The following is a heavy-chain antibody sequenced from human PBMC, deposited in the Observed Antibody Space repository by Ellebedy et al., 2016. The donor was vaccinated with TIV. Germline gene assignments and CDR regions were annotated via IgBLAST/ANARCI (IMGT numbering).Heavy chain of an antibody. CDR3: ARTNAFDI. CDR2: ISYSGST. V-gene: IGHV4-59*08. Sequence: SETLSLTCTVSGGSINPHYWSWIRQPPGRGLEWIGYISYSGSTNYNPSLRSRVTISVDTSKNDFSLKLRSATAADTAVYYCARTNAFDIWGRGTMVTVSS. CDR1: GGSINPHY. J-gene: IGHJ3*02.